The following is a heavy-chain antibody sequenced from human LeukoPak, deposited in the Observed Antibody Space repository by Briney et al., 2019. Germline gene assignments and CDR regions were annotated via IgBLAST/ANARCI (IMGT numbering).Heavy chain of an antibody. CDR2: IIPIFGTA. CDR3: ARGSITIFGVVIEGMDV. Sequence: RASVKVSCKASGGTFSSYAISWVRQAPGQGLEWMGRIIPIFGTANYAQKFQGRVTITADESTSTAYMELSSLRSEDTAVYYCARGSITIFGVVIEGMDVWGQGTTVTVSS. CDR1: GGTFSSYA. V-gene: IGHV1-69*13. D-gene: IGHD3-3*01. J-gene: IGHJ6*02.